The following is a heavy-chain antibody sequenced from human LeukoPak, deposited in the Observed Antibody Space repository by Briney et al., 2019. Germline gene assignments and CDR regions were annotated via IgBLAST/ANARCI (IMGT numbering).Heavy chain of an antibody. CDR3: AKELGDYGDYGCVDY. CDR2: ISYDGSNK. D-gene: IGHD4-17*01. CDR1: GFTFSSYG. Sequence: LPGGSLRLSCAASGFTFSSYGMHWVRQAPGKGLEWVAVISYDGSNKYYADSVKGRFTISRDNSKNTLYLQMNSLRAEDTAVYYCAKELGDYGDYGCVDYWGQGTLVTVSS. J-gene: IGHJ4*02. V-gene: IGHV3-30*18.